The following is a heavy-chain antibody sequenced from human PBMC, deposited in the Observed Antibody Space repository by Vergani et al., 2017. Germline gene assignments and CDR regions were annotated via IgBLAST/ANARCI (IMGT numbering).Heavy chain of an antibody. J-gene: IGHJ4*02. V-gene: IGHV1-46*03. CDR1: GYTLSRYS. CDR3: TRGWYYDSIAYWAY. CDR2: INPSGGST. D-gene: IGHD3-22*01. Sequence: QVQLVQSGSELKKPGASVKVSCKASGYTLSRYSIYWVRQAPGQGLEWMGIINPSGGSTSYAQKFQGRVTMTRDTSTSTVYMELSSLRSEDTAVYYCTRGWYYDSIAYWAYWGQGTLVTVSS.